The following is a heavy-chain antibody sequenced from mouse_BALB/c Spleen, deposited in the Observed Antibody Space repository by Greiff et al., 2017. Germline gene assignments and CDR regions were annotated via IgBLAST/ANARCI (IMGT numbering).Heavy chain of an antibody. Sequence: EVKLEESGGGLVQPGGSMKLSCVASGFTFSSYWMSWVRQSPEKGLEWVAEIRLKSDNYATHYAESVKGKFTISRDDSKSRLYLQMNSLRAEDTGIYYCTVSYFDVWGAGTTVTVSS. CDR3: TVSYFDV. D-gene: IGHD6-2*01. J-gene: IGHJ1*01. CDR2: IRLKSDNYAT. CDR1: GFTFSSYW. V-gene: IGHV6-6*02.